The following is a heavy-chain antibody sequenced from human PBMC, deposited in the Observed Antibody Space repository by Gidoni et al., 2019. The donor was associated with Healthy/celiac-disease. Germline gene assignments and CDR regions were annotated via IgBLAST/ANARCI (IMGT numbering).Heavy chain of an antibody. J-gene: IGHJ5*02. CDR1: GFTFSSYW. CDR2: INSDGSST. D-gene: IGHD5-12*01. V-gene: IGHV3-74*01. CDR3: ARDRGGYDLGWFDP. Sequence: EVQLVESGGGLVQPEGSLRLSYAASGFTFSSYWMHWVRQAPGKGLVWVPRINSDGSSTSYADSVKGRFTISRDNAKNTLYLQMNSLRAEDTAVYYCARDRGGYDLGWFDPWGQGTLVTVSS.